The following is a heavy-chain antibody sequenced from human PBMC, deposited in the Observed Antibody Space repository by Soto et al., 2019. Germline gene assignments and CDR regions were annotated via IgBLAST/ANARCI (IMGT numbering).Heavy chain of an antibody. D-gene: IGHD2-2*01. CDR3: ARKGYCTSTNCYVDY. CDR1: GFTFDDYA. J-gene: IGHJ4*02. CDR2: ISWNSGSI. V-gene: IGHV3-9*01. Sequence: EVQLVESGGGLVQPGRSLRLSCAASGFTFDDYAMHWVRQAPGKGLEWVSGISWNSGSIGYAVSVKGRFTISRDNAKNSLVLQMNSLRAEDTALYYCARKGYCTSTNCYVDYWGKGTLVTVSS.